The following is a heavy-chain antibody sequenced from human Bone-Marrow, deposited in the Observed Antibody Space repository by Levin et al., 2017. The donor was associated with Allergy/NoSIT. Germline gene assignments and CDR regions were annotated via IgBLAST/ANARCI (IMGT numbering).Heavy chain of an antibody. Sequence: PSETLSLTCTVSGGSISNSNFWAWIRQSPGKGLEWIGCIYHDGTTYYNPSLTSRVTISVGTSKSQFFLKLTSVTAADTAIYYCARQAYYDFWRPFNWFDPWGQGTLVTVPS. CDR1: GGSISNSNF. D-gene: IGHD3-3*01. J-gene: IGHJ5*02. CDR3: ARQAYYDFWRPFNWFDP. CDR2: IYHDGTT. V-gene: IGHV4-39*01.